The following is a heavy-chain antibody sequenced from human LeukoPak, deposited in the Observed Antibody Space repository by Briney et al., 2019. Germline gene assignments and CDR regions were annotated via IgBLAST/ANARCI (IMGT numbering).Heavy chain of an antibody. V-gene: IGHV1-2*02. Sequence: ASVKVSCKASGYTFTCYYMHWVRQAPGKGLEWMGWINPNSGGTNYAQKFQGRVTMTRDTSISPPYMELSRLTSDDTPVYYCARDRGWDYQLLIDAFDIWGQGTMVTVSS. D-gene: IGHD2-2*01. CDR1: GYTFTCYY. J-gene: IGHJ3*02. CDR2: INPNSGGT. CDR3: ARDRGWDYQLLIDAFDI.